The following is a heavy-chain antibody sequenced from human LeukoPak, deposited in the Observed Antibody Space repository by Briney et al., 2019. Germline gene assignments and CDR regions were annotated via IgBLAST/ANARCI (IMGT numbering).Heavy chain of an antibody. J-gene: IGHJ6*02. Sequence: GGSLRLSCAASGFTFSSYYMHWVRQAPGKGLVWVSRINSDGRSTSCADSVKGRFTISRDNAKNTLYLQMNSLRAEDTAVYFFARGNYYGMDVWGQGTTVTVSS. CDR1: GFTFSSYY. CDR3: ARGNYYGMDV. V-gene: IGHV3-74*01. CDR2: INSDGRST.